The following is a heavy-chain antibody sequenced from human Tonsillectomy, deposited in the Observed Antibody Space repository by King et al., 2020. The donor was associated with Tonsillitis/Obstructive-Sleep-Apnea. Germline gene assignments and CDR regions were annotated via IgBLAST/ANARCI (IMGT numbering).Heavy chain of an antibody. CDR1: GYTFTSYA. CDR3: ARSGVPYYYYGLDV. V-gene: IGHV1-18*01. Sequence: QLVQSGAEVKKPGASVKVSCKASGYTFTSYAFSWVRQAPGQGLEWMGWIGPYNGNTNYAQKFQGRVTMTTDTSTSTAYMELRSLRSDDTAVYYCARSGVPYYYYGLDVWGQGTTVTVSS. CDR2: IGPYNGNT. J-gene: IGHJ6*02. D-gene: IGHD3-10*01.